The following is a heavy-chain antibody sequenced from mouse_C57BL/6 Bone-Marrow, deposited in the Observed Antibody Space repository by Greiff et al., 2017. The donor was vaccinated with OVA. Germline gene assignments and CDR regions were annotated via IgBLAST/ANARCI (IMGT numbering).Heavy chain of an antibody. CDR1: GYTFTSYW. CDR3: ASPYYVLFAY. J-gene: IGHJ3*01. V-gene: IGHV1-7*01. Sequence: VQRVESGAELAKPGASVKLSCKASGYTFTSYWMHWVKQRPGQGLEWIGYINPSSGYTKYNQKFKDKATLTADKSSSTAYMQLSSLTYEDSAVYYCASPYYVLFAYWGQGTLVTVSA. CDR2: INPSSGYT. D-gene: IGHD1-1*02.